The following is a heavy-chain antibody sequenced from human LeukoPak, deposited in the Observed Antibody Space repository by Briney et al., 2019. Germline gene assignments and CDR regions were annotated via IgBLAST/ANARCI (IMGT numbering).Heavy chain of an antibody. CDR3: ARDGRGSASSWYFDL. CDR2: IYTSGST. CDR1: GGSISSNY. D-gene: IGHD6-13*01. V-gene: IGHV4-4*07. J-gene: IGHJ4*02. Sequence: SETLSLTCTVSGGSISSNYWSCIRHPAGRVLELIGRIYTSGSTNYSPPLKSGVTLSVDTSRNPFSLRRSSVTAADTAVYYCARDGRGSASSWYFDLWGQGTLVTVSS.